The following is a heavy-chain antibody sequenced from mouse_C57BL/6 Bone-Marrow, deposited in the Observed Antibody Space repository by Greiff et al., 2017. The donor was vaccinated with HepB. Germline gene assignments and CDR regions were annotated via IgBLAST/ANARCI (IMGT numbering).Heavy chain of an antibody. CDR3: AKSPPNWDRRTYYFDY. CDR1: GYTFTSYW. J-gene: IGHJ2*01. Sequence: QVQLQQPGAELVKPGASVKLSCKASGYTFTSYWMHWVKQRPGQGLEWIGMIHPNSGSTNYNEKFKSKATLTVDKSSSTAYMQLSSLTSEDSAVYYCAKSPPNWDRRTYYFDYWGQGTTLTVSS. CDR2: IHPNSGST. V-gene: IGHV1-64*01. D-gene: IGHD4-1*01.